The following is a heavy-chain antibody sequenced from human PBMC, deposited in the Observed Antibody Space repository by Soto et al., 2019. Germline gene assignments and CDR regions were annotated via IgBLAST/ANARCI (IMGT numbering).Heavy chain of an antibody. CDR2: IYYSGST. Sequence: SETLSLTCTVSGGSISSSSYYWGWIRQPPGKGLEWIGSIYYSGSTYYNPSLKSRVTISVDTSKNQFSLKLSSVTAADTAVYYCARILSSGWYYFDYWGQGTLVTVSS. V-gene: IGHV4-39*01. J-gene: IGHJ4*02. CDR1: GGSISSSSYY. CDR3: ARILSSGWYYFDY. D-gene: IGHD6-19*01.